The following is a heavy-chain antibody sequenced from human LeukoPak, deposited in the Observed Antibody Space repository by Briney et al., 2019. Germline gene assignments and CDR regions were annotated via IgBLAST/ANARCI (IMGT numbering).Heavy chain of an antibody. Sequence: GGSLRLSCTASGFTFGDYAMSWARQAPGKGLEWVGFIRSKAYGGTTEYAASVKGRFTISRDDSKSIAYLQMNSLKTEDTAVYYCTRGGHYDFWSGYYLDYYFDYWGQGTLVTVSS. J-gene: IGHJ4*02. V-gene: IGHV3-49*04. D-gene: IGHD3-3*01. CDR1: GFTFGDYA. CDR2: IRSKAYGGTT. CDR3: TRGGHYDFWSGYYLDYYFDY.